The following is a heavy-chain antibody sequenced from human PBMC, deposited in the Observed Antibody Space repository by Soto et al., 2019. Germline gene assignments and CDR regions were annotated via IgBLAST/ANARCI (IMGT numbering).Heavy chain of an antibody. D-gene: IGHD3-10*01. CDR3: ARGGVGMDN. CDR1: GASISSFY. V-gene: IGHV4-4*07. CDR2: VFTSGTT. Sequence: QVHLQESGPGLVKPSETLSLTCTVSGASISSFYWNWIRRPAGKGLEWIGRVFTSGTTHYNPSLMSRVTISIDTSKNQFSLKLRSVTAADTAVYYCARGGVGMDNWGQGTLVTVSS. J-gene: IGHJ4*02.